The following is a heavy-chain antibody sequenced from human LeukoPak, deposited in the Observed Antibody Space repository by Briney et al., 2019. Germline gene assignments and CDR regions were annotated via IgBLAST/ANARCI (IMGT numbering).Heavy chain of an antibody. CDR2: ISAYNGNT. V-gene: IGHV1-18*01. J-gene: IGHJ6*03. CDR3: ARGGRRFWRLDPLYQHYMDA. CDR1: GYTFISYG. Sequence: GASVKVSCKASGYTFISYGISWVRQAPGQGLECMGWISAYNGNTNYAQKLQARVTMTTDTSTSTAYMELRSLRSDDTAVYYCARGGRRFWRLDPLYQHYMDAWGKGTTVTVSS. D-gene: IGHD3-3*01.